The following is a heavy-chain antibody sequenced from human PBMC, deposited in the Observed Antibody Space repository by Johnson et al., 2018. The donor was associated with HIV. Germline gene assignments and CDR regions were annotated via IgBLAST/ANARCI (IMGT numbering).Heavy chain of an antibody. J-gene: IGHJ3*02. CDR2: INWNGGST. Sequence: VQLVESGGDLVQPGRSLRLSCAASGFTFDDYGMSWVRQAPGKGLEWVSGINWNGGSTGYADSVKGRFTISRDNAKNSLYLQMNSLRPEDTAVYYCAKTLSPYYYDSSGYAGDAFDSWGQGTMVTVSS. D-gene: IGHD3-22*01. CDR1: GFTFDDYG. V-gene: IGHV3-20*04. CDR3: AKTLSPYYYDSSGYAGDAFDS.